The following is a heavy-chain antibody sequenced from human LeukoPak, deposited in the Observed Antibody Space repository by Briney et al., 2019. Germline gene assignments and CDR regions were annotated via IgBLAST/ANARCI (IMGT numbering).Heavy chain of an antibody. CDR1: GFTFSSYA. Sequence: EGSLRLSCAASGFTFSSYAMSWVRQAPGKGLEWVSAISGSGGSTYYAESVKGRFTISRDNSKNTLYLQMNSLRAEDTAVYYCAKEWTVVPAASLGYWGQGTLVTVSS. J-gene: IGHJ4*02. CDR2: ISGSGGST. D-gene: IGHD2-2*01. CDR3: AKEWTVVPAASLGY. V-gene: IGHV3-23*01.